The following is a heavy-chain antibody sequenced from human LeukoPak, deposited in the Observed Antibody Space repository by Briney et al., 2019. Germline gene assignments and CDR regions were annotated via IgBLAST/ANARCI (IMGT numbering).Heavy chain of an antibody. CDR1: GGSINGYH. CDR2: IYNSGST. J-gene: IGHJ2*01. V-gene: IGHV4-59*01. Sequence: SETLSLTCTVSGGSINGYHWSWIRQPPGKGLEWIGYIYNSGSTNYNPSLKSRVTISVDTSKNQFSLKLTSVTAADTAVYYCARVYYSSSYDYWYFDLWGRGTLVTVSS. D-gene: IGHD6-13*01. CDR3: ARVYYSSSYDYWYFDL.